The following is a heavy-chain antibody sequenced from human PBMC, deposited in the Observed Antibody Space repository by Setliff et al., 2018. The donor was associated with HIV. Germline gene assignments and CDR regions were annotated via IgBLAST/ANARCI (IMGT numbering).Heavy chain of an antibody. CDR1: NYSINSGYY. Sequence: PSETLSLTCAVSNYSINSGYYWGWIRQPPGKGLEWIGSIYHSGSTYYNPSLKSRVTISVDTSKHQFSLRLTSVTAADTAIYYCTRDWRAYGLMGSWGQGMLVTVSS. V-gene: IGHV4-38-2*02. CDR2: IYHSGST. CDR3: TRDWRAYGLMGS. D-gene: IGHD4-17*01. J-gene: IGHJ5*02.